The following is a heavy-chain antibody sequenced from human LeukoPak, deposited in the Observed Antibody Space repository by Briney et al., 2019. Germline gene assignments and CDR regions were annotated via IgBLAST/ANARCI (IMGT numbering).Heavy chain of an antibody. D-gene: IGHD5-18*01. V-gene: IGHV3-7*03. CDR3: ARGGYPPLEYYFDY. CDR2: IKQDGSEK. J-gene: IGHJ4*02. Sequence: GGSLRLSCAASGFTFSSYWMSWVRQAPGKGLEWVANIKQDGSEKYCVDSVKGRFTISRDNAKNSLYLQMDSLRAEDTAVYYCARGGYPPLEYYFDYWGQGTLVTVSS. CDR1: GFTFSSYW.